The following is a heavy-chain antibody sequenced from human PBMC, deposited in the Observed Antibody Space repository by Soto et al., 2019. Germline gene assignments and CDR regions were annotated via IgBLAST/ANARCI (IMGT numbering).Heavy chain of an antibody. Sequence: GGSLRLSCVASGFSFSGFGMSWVRQAPGKGLEWVSVISGSGYSTYYADSVKGRFTIFRDRSKSTMFLQMNSLRAEDTAVYYCAKGLNSVTTGGYYYYMDVWGKGTTVTVSS. D-gene: IGHD4-17*01. CDR3: AKGLNSVTTGGYYYYMDV. CDR1: GFSFSGFG. J-gene: IGHJ6*03. CDR2: ISGSGYST. V-gene: IGHV3-23*01.